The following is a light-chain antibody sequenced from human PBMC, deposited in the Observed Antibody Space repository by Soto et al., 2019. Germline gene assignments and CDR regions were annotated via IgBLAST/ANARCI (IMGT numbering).Light chain of an antibody. CDR3: QHDGTSWT. J-gene: IGKJ1*01. CDR1: QFLSRSY. Sequence: EIVLTQSPGTLSLSPGERATLSCRASQFLSRSYFAWYQQKPGQGPRLLIYAASRRATGITDRFSGSGSGTYFTLTSSRLAPEDFAVYYCQHDGTSWTFGQGKKVEVK. CDR2: AAS. V-gene: IGKV3-20*01.